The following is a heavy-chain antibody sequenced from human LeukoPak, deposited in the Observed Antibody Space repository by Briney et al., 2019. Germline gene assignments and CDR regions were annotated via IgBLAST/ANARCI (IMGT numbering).Heavy chain of an antibody. D-gene: IGHD3-22*01. CDR2: IIPILGIA. CDR1: GGTFSSYA. J-gene: IGHJ5*02. V-gene: IGHV1-69*04. Sequence: ASVKVSCKASGGTFSSYAISWVRQAPGQGLEWMGRIIPILGIANYAQKFQGRVTITADKSTSTAYMELSSLRSEDTAVYYCARDLRDYYYDSRGNWFDPWGQGTLVTVSS. CDR3: ARDLRDYYYDSRGNWFDP.